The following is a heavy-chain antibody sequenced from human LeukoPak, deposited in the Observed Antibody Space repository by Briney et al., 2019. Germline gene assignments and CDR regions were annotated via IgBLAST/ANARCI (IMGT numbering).Heavy chain of an antibody. D-gene: IGHD2-2*01. V-gene: IGHV1-18*04. J-gene: IGHJ4*02. CDR2: ISAYNGNT. CDR1: GYTSTGYY. Sequence: ASVKVSCKASGYTSTGYYMHWVRQAPGQGLEGMGWISAYNGNTSYAQKLQGRVTMTTDTSTSTAYMELRSLRSDDTAVYYCAREEDSYPAAMFTSDYWGQGTLVTVSS. CDR3: AREEDSYPAAMFTSDY.